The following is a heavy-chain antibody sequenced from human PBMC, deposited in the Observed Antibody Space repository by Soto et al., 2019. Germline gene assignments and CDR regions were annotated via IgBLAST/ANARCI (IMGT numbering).Heavy chain of an antibody. CDR3: ATGGRTTVVTPNAFDI. CDR1: GYTFTSYA. CDR2: INAGNGNT. V-gene: IGHV1-3*01. Sequence: ASVKVSCKASGYTFTSYAMHWVRQAPGQRLEWMGWINAGNGNTKYSQKFQGRVTMTRDTSTSTVYMELSSLRSEDTAVYYCATGGRTTVVTPNAFDIWGKGKMVTV. J-gene: IGHJ3*02. D-gene: IGHD4-17*01.